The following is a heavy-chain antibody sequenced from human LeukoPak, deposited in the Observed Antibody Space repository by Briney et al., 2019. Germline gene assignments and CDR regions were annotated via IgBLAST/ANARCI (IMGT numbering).Heavy chain of an antibody. CDR2: INHSGST. J-gene: IGHJ5*02. CDR1: GGSFSGYY. D-gene: IGHD2-2*02. Sequence: SETLSLTCAVYGGSFSGYYWSWIRQPPGKGLEWIGEINHSGSTNYNPSLKSRVTISVDTSKNQFSLKLSSVTAADTAVYYCARYQLLYFWFDPWGQGTLVTVSS. CDR3: ARYQLLYFWFDP. V-gene: IGHV4-34*01.